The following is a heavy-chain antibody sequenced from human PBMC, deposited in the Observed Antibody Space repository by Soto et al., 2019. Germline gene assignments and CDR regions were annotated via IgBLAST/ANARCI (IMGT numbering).Heavy chain of an antibody. CDR2: ISSRSDI. Sequence: SLRLSCVGSGFTFSTYSINWVRQAPGKGLEWVSSISSRSDIYYADSVKGRFTISRDNAKNSVSLQMNSLRAEDTAVYYCAREYTAWPLAYGLDVWGQGTTVTVSS. J-gene: IGHJ6*02. CDR3: AREYTAWPLAYGLDV. D-gene: IGHD2-2*02. V-gene: IGHV3-21*01. CDR1: GFTFSTYS.